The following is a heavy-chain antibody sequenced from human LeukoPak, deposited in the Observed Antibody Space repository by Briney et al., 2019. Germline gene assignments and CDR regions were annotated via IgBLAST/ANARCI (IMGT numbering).Heavy chain of an antibody. Sequence: SQTLSLTCTVSGGSISSGDYYWSWIHQPPGKGLEWIGYIYYSGSTYYNPSLKSRVTISVDTSKNQFSLKLSSVTAADTAVYYCARSNYYDFWSGYGMDVWGQGTTVTVSS. V-gene: IGHV4-30-4*01. D-gene: IGHD3-3*01. J-gene: IGHJ6*02. CDR2: IYYSGST. CDR1: GGSISSGDYY. CDR3: ARSNYYDFWSGYGMDV.